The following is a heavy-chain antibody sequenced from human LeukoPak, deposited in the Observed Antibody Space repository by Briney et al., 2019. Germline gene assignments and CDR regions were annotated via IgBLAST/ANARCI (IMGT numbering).Heavy chain of an antibody. CDR1: GFTVGSNY. CDR2: IYSGGST. V-gene: IGHV3-66*01. Sequence: PGGSLRLSCAASGFTVGSNYMSWVRQAPGKGLEWVSVIYSGGSTYYADSVKGRFTISRDNSKNTLYLQMNSLRAEDTAVYYCARDSVTVNTFDIWGQGTMVTVPS. CDR3: ARDSVTVNTFDI. D-gene: IGHD4-17*01. J-gene: IGHJ3*02.